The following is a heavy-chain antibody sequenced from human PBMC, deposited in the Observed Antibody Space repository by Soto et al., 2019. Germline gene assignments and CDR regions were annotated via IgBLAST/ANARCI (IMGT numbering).Heavy chain of an antibody. CDR1: GFTFSSYA. CDR3: AKAPSGSGSYGAFDY. V-gene: IGHV3-23*01. CDR2: ISGSGGST. J-gene: IGHJ4*02. Sequence: GGSLRLSCAASGFTFSSYAMSWVRQAPGKGLEWVSAISGSGGSTYYADSVKGRFTISRDNSKNTLYLQMNSLRAEDTAVYYCAKAPSGSGSYGAFDYWGQGTLVTVSS. D-gene: IGHD3-10*01.